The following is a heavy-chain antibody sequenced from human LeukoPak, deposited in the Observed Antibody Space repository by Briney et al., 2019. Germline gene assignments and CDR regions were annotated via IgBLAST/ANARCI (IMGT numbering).Heavy chain of an antibody. CDR2: INHSGST. J-gene: IGHJ6*03. D-gene: IGHD6-13*01. CDR3: ASGYSSSWYDYYYYYYMDV. V-gene: IGHV4-34*01. Sequence: SETLSLTCAVYGGSFSGYYWSWLRQPPGKGLEWIGEINHSGSTNYNPSLKSRVTISVDTSKNQFSLKLSSVTAADTAVYYCASGYSSSWYDYYYYYYMDVWGKGTTVTVSS. CDR1: GGSFSGYY.